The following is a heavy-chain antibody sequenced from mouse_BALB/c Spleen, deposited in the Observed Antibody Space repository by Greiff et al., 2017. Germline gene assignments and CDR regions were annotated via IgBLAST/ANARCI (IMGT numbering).Heavy chain of an antibody. CDR2: INPSSGYT. V-gene: IGHV1-4*02. J-gene: IGHJ2*01. Sequence: QVQLQQSAAELARPGASVKISCKASGYTFTSYTMHWVKQRPGQGLEWIGYINPSSGYTEYNQKFKDKTTLTADKSSSTAYMQLSSLTSEDSAVYYCARLRGNYFDYWGQGTTLTVSS. CDR1: GYTFTSYT. CDR3: ARLRGNYFDY.